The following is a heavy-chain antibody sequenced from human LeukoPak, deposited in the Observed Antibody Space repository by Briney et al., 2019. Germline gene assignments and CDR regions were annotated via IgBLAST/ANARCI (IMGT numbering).Heavy chain of an antibody. J-gene: IGHJ4*02. Sequence: SETLCLSCTVSGGSISSYYWSWIRQPAGKGLEWIGRIYTSGSTNYDPSLKSRVTMSVDTSKNQFSLKLSSVTAADTAVYYCARLAYSGSYSNFDYWGQGTLVTVSS. V-gene: IGHV4-4*07. D-gene: IGHD1-26*01. CDR3: ARLAYSGSYSNFDY. CDR1: GGSISSYY. CDR2: IYTSGST.